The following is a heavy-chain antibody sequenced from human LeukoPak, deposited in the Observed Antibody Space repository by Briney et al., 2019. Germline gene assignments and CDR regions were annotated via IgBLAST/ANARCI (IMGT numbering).Heavy chain of an antibody. CDR3: ASQYYSSSSLSGWFDP. J-gene: IGHJ5*02. CDR1: GGSFSGYY. CDR2: INHSGST. V-gene: IGHV4-34*01. D-gene: IGHD6-6*01. Sequence: SETLSLTCAVYGGSFSGYYWSWIRQPPGKGLEWIGEINHSGSTNYNPSLKSRVTISVDTSKNQFSLKLSSVTAADTAVYYCASQYYSSSSLSGWFDPWGREPWSPSPQ.